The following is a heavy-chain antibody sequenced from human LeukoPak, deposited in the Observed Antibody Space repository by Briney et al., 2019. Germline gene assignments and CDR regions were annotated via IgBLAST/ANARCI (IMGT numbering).Heavy chain of an antibody. V-gene: IGHV3-48*03. D-gene: IGHD5-12*01. CDR1: GFTFSSYE. CDR2: ISSSGTTI. CDR3: GRSGRYGGYVAF. Sequence: AGGSLRLSCAASGFTFSSYEMKWVRQAPGKGLEWVSHISSSGTTIYYADSVKGRFTISRDNAKNSLYLQMNSLRAEDTAVYYCGRSGRYGGYVAFWGQGTLVTVSS. J-gene: IGHJ4*02.